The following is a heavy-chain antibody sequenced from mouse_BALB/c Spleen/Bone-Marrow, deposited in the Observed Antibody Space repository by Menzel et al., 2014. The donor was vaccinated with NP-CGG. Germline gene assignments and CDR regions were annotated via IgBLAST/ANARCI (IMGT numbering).Heavy chain of an antibody. Sequence: VQLQQSGAELVKPGASVKLSCKASGYTFTSYYLYWVKQRPGQGLEWIGEINPSNGDTNFNEKFKSKASLTVDISSNTTYMQLSSLTSEDSAVYYCTRYDGYFTLFAYWGQGTLVIVSA. CDR3: TRYDGYFTLFAY. J-gene: IGHJ3*01. CDR2: INPSNGDT. V-gene: IGHV1-53*01. D-gene: IGHD2-3*01. CDR1: GYTFTSYY.